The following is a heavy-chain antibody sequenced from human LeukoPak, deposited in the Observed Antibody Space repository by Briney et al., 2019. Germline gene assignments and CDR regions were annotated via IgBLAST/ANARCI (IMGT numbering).Heavy chain of an antibody. V-gene: IGHV5-10-1*01. CDR3: ARHAGSRFDP. J-gene: IGHJ5*02. CDR2: IDPSDSYT. CDR1: GYSFTSYW. D-gene: IGHD3-10*01. Sequence: EESLRISCKGSGYSFTSYWISWVREMPGKGLEWMGRIDPSDSYTNYSPSFQGHVTISADKSISTAYLQWSSLKASDTAMYYCARHAGSRFDPWGQGTLVTVSS.